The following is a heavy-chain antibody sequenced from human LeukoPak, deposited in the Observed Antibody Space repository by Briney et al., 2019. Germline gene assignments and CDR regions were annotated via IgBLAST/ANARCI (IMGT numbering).Heavy chain of an antibody. CDR1: GYTFTGYY. V-gene: IGHV1-18*04. Sequence: ASVKVSCKASGYTFTGYYMHWVRQAPGQGLEWMGWISAYNGNTNYAQKLQGRVTMTTDTSTSTAYMELRSLRSDDTAVYYCARDRRGYCSGGSCYEGKGYWGQGTLVTVSS. CDR3: ARDRRGYCSGGSCYEGKGY. J-gene: IGHJ4*02. D-gene: IGHD2-15*01. CDR2: ISAYNGNT.